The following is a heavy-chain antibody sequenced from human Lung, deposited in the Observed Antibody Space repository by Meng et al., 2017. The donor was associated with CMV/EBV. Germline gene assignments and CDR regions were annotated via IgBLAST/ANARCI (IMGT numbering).Heavy chain of an antibody. CDR3: ARAADLYDYYDSSGYYGY. D-gene: IGHD3-22*01. V-gene: IGHV3-74*01. CDR1: GFTFSSYW. CDR2: INSDGSST. Sequence: GGSXRLXCAASGFTFSSYWMHWVRQAPGKGLVWVSRINSDGSSTSYADSVKGRFTITRDNAKNTLYLQMNSLRAEDTAVYYCARAADLYDYYDSSGYYGYWXQGPLVTVSS. J-gene: IGHJ4*02.